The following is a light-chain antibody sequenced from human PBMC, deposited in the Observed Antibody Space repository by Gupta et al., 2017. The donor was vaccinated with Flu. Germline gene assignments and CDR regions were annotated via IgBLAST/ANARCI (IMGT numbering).Light chain of an antibody. CDR1: RSVLYNSNNKNY. CDR3: QQYYATASWT. V-gene: IGKV4-1*01. Sequence: DIVMTQYPDSLAVSLGERATINCRSSRSVLYNSNNKNYLAWYQQKPGQPPKLLIYWASTRESGVPDRFSGSGSGTDFTLTISRLQAEDVAVYYCQQYYATASWTFGQGTKVEIK. CDR2: WAS. J-gene: IGKJ1*01.